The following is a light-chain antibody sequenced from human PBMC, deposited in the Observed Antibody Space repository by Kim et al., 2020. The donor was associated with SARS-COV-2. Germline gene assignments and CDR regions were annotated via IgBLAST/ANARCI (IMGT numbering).Light chain of an antibody. J-gene: IGKJ1*01. Sequence: SASPRERATLSCRASQSVSNNLAWYQQKPGQAPRLLMYDASTRATGSPARFSGSGSGTEFTLTISSLQSEDFAVYYCQQYSKWRTFGQGTKVDIK. CDR3: QQYSKWRT. V-gene: IGKV3-15*01. CDR2: DAS. CDR1: QSVSNN.